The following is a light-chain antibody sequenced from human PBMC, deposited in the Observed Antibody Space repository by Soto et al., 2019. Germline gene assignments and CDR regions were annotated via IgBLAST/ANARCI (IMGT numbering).Light chain of an antibody. V-gene: IGKV3-20*01. J-gene: IGKJ1*01. CDR1: QSVTTY. Sequence: EIVLTQSPATLSLSPGERATLSCRASQSVTTYLAWYQQKPGQAPRLLISDASDRATGIPDRFSGSGSGTDFTLTISRLAPEDFAVYYCQQYEDSPVTFGQGTKV. CDR3: QQYEDSPVT. CDR2: DAS.